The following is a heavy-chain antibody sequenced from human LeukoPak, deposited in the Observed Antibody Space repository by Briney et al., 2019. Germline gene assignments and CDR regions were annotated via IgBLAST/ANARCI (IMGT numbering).Heavy chain of an antibody. Sequence: SETLSLTCAVYGGSFSGYYWSWIRQPPGKGLECIGEINHSGSTNYNPSLKSRVTISVDTSKNQFSLKLSSVTAADTAVYYCARGSWPYGSGSYLTYWGQGTLVTVSS. D-gene: IGHD3-10*01. CDR2: INHSGST. CDR3: ARGSWPYGSGSYLTY. J-gene: IGHJ4*02. V-gene: IGHV4-34*01. CDR1: GGSFSGYY.